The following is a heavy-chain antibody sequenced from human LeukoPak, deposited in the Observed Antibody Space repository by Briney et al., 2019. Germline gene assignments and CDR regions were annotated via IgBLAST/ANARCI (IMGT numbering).Heavy chain of an antibody. CDR2: ISYDGSNK. D-gene: IGHD2-2*02. V-gene: IGHV3-30-3*01. CDR3: ARDRTRWDIVVVPAAIFDY. J-gene: IGHJ4*02. CDR1: GFTFSSYA. Sequence: GGSLRLSCAASGFTFSSYAMHWVRQAPGKGLEWVAVISYDGSNKYYADSVKGRFTISRDNSKNTLHLQMNSLRAEDTAVYYCARDRTRWDIVVVPAAIFDYWGQGTLVTVSS.